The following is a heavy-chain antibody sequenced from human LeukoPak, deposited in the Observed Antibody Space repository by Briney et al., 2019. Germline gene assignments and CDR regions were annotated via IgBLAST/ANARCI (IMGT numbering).Heavy chain of an antibody. J-gene: IGHJ6*02. CDR3: ARTDDSWPYYGMDV. Sequence: SETLSLTCTVSGGSISSGSYYWSWIRQPPGKGLEWIGYIYYSGSTNYNPSLKSRVTLSVDTSKNQFSLKLSSVTAADTAVYYCARTDDSWPYYGMDVWGQGTTVTVSS. V-gene: IGHV4-61*01. D-gene: IGHD1-1*01. CDR1: GGSISSGSYY. CDR2: IYYSGST.